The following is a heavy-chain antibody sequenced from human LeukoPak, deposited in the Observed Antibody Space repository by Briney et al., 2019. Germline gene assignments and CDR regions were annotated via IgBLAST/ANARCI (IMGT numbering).Heavy chain of an antibody. Sequence: PSETLSLTCTVSGGSISSYYWSWIRQPAGKGLEWIGRIYTSGSTNYNPSLKSRVTMSVDTSKNQFSLKLSSVTAADTAVYYCARDRIRFLGWLPNDAFDIWGQGTMVTVSS. V-gene: IGHV4-4*07. J-gene: IGHJ3*02. CDR1: GGSISSYY. CDR3: ARDRIRFLGWLPNDAFDI. CDR2: IYTSGST. D-gene: IGHD3-3*01.